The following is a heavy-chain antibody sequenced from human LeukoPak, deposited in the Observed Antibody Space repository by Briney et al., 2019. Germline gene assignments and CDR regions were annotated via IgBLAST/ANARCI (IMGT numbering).Heavy chain of an antibody. V-gene: IGHV3-33*01. CDR1: GFTFSSYG. Sequence: PGRSLRLSCAASGFTFSSYGMHWVRQAPGKGLEWVAVIWYDGSNKYYADSVKGRFTISRDNSKNTLYLQMNSPRAEDTAVYYCARESSGWPDYWGQGTLVTVSS. J-gene: IGHJ4*02. CDR2: IWYDGSNK. CDR3: ARESSGWPDY. D-gene: IGHD6-19*01.